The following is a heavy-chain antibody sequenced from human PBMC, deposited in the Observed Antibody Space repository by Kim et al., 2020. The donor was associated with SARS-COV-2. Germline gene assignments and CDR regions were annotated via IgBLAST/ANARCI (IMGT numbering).Heavy chain of an antibody. CDR3: ARFNGGKVDTMVRGARYYYYGMDV. CDR2: IIPIFGTA. Sequence: SVKVSCKASGGTFSSYAISWVRQAPGQGLEWMGGIIPIFGTANYAQKFQGRVTITADESTSTAYMELSSLRSEDTAVYYCARFNGGKVDTMVRGARYYYYGMDVWGQGTTVTVSS. V-gene: IGHV1-69*13. D-gene: IGHD3-10*01. CDR1: GGTFSSYA. J-gene: IGHJ6*02.